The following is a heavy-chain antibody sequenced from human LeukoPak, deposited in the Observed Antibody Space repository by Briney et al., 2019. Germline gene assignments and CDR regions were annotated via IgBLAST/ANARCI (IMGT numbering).Heavy chain of an antibody. D-gene: IGHD6-6*01. CDR2: ISGSGGDT. CDR3: AKNDGSSILAAFDI. Sequence: GGSLRLSCAVSGFTFSSYAMSWVRQAPGKGLEWVSSISGSGGDTYYADSVKGRFTISRDNSKNTLYLQMNSLRAEDTAVYYCAKNDGSSILAAFDIWGQGTMVTVSS. CDR1: GFTFSSYA. V-gene: IGHV3-23*01. J-gene: IGHJ3*02.